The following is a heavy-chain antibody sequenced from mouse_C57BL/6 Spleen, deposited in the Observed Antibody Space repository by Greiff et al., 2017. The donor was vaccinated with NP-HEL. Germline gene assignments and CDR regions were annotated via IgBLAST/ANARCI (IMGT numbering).Heavy chain of an antibody. CDR3: AKTYYDYDDGWFAY. CDR2: IWRGGST. CDR1: GFSLTSYG. D-gene: IGHD2-4*01. V-gene: IGHV2-5*01. Sequence: VQLQQSGPGLVQPSQSLSITCTVSGFSLTSYGVHWVRQSPGKGLEWLGVIWRGGSTDYNAAFMSRLSITKDNSKSQFFFKMNSLQADDTAIYYCAKTYYDYDDGWFAYWGQGTLVTVSA. J-gene: IGHJ3*01.